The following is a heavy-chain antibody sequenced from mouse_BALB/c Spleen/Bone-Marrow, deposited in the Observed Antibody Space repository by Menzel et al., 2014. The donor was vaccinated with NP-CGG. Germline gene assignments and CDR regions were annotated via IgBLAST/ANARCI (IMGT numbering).Heavy chain of an antibody. CDR3: ARHDGYLDY. V-gene: IGHV1-9*01. CDR1: GYTFSSYW. J-gene: IGHJ2*02. CDR2: ILPGSGST. Sequence: LVESGAELMKPGASVKISCKATGYTFSSYWIEWVKQRPGHGLEWIGEILPGSGSTNYNERFKGKATLTADKSSSTAYIHLNSLTSDDSAVYFCARHDGYLDYWGQGTSLTVSS. D-gene: IGHD2-3*01.